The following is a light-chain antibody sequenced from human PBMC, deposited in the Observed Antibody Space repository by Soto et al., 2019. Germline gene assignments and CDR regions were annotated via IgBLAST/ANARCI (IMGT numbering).Light chain of an antibody. V-gene: IGKV3-20*01. Sequence: EIVLTQSPGTLSLSTGERATLPCRASQSVTSNYLAWYQQKPGQAPRLLIYAASTRATVIPDRFSGSGSGTDFTLTISRLEPEDFAVYYCQQYSRSPWTFGQGTTVEIK. CDR1: QSVTSNY. CDR2: AAS. J-gene: IGKJ1*01. CDR3: QQYSRSPWT.